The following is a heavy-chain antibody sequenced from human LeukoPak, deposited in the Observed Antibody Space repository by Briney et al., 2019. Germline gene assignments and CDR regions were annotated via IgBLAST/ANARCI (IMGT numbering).Heavy chain of an antibody. CDR1: GYTFIDYY. Sequence: ASVKVSCKASGYTFIDYYMHWVRQAPGQGLEWMGWVNPKSGGSHYAQKFQGRVTMTRDTSISTAYMELSRLRSDDTAVYYCASPRVRNVFDIWGQGTMVTVSS. J-gene: IGHJ3*02. CDR3: ASPRVRNVFDI. D-gene: IGHD1-1*01. CDR2: VNPKSGGS. V-gene: IGHV1-2*02.